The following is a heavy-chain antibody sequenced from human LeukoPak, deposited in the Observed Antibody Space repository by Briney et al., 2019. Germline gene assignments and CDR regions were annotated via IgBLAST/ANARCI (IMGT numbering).Heavy chain of an antibody. CDR2: THYSGSA. J-gene: IGHJ6*03. D-gene: IGHD2/OR15-2a*01. CDR3: ERCGRNNRGYYYMED. Sequence: SETLSLTCTVSVGSISGYSWSWIRQPPGKGLECIGYTHYSGSANYNPSLKSRVTISVDTSKNQYSLKVSSVTAADTAVYYCERCGRNNRGYYYMEDWGKGTTVTVSS. V-gene: IGHV4-59*01. CDR1: VGSISGYS.